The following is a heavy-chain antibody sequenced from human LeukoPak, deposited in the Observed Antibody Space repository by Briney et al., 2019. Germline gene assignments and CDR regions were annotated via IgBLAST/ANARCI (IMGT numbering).Heavy chain of an antibody. CDR3: ARHANAYSSGWFDY. CDR1: GGSISSYY. J-gene: IGHJ4*02. V-gene: IGHV4-59*08. Sequence: PSETLSLTCTVSGGSISSYYWSWIRQPPGKGLEWIGYIYYSGSTNYNPSLKSRVTMSVDTSRNQFSLKLSSVTAADTAVYYCARHANAYSSGWFDYWGQGTLVTVSS. D-gene: IGHD6-25*01. CDR2: IYYSGST.